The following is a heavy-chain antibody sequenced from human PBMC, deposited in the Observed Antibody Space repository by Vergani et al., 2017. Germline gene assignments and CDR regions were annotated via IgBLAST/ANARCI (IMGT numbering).Heavy chain of an antibody. CDR3: TTGLTCGYCSSNSP. V-gene: IGHV4-59*01. CDR2: IYYSGST. Sequence: QVQLQESGPGLVKPSETLSLTCTVSGGSISSYYWSWIRQPPGKGLEWIGYIYYSGSTNYNPSLKSRVTISVDTSKNQFSLKLSSVTAADTAVYYCTTGLTCGYCSSNSPWGQGTLVTVSA. J-gene: IGHJ5*02. CDR1: GGSISSYY. D-gene: IGHD2-2*03.